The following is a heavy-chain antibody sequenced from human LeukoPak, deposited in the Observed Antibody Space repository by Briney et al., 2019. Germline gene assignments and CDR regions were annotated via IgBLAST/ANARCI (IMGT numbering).Heavy chain of an antibody. CDR3: ARDGLGPFPVRGWLDKPNYYYYGMDV. D-gene: IGHD3-10*01. V-gene: IGHV3-33*01. CDR2: IWYDGSNK. CDR1: GSTFSSYG. Sequence: GGSLRLSCAASGSTFSSYGMHWVRQAPGKGLEWVAVIWYDGSNKYYADSVKGRFTLSRDNSKNTLYLQMNSLRAEDTAVYYCARDGLGPFPVRGWLDKPNYYYYGMDVWGQGTTVTVSS. J-gene: IGHJ6*02.